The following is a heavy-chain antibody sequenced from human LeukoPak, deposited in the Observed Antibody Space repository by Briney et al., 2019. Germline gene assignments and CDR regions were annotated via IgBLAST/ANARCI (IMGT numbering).Heavy chain of an antibody. CDR2: IYYSGST. CDR1: GGSISSYY. J-gene: IGHJ5*02. Sequence: SETLSLTCTVSGGSISSYYWSWIRQPPGKGLEWIGYIYYSGSTNYNPSLKSRVTISVDTSKNQFSLKLSSVTAADTAVYYCARAGGSSSWYLDWFDPWGQGTLVTVSS. CDR3: ARAGGSSSWYLDWFDP. V-gene: IGHV4-59*01. D-gene: IGHD6-13*01.